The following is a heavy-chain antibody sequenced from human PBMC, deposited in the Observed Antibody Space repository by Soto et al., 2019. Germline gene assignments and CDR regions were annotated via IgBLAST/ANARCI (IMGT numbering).Heavy chain of an antibody. D-gene: IGHD3-3*01. CDR1: GGSISSGGYS. Sequence: QLQLQESGSGLVKPSQTLSLTCAVSGGSISSGGYSWSWIRQPPGKGLEWIGYIYHSGSTYYNPSLKSRVTISVDRSKNQFSLKLSSVTAADTAVYYWARGSITSFGVVYACDIWGQGTMVTVSS. J-gene: IGHJ3*02. CDR3: ARGSITSFGVVYACDI. V-gene: IGHV4-30-2*01. CDR2: IYHSGST.